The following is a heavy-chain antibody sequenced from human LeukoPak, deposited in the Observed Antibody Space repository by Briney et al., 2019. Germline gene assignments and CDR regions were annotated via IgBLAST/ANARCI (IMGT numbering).Heavy chain of an antibody. CDR2: ISGTGGST. D-gene: IGHD3-9*01. J-gene: IGHJ4*02. Sequence: GGSLRLSCAASEFTFSNYAINWVRQAPGKGLEWVSAISGTGGSTYYADSVKGRFTISRDNSKNTLYLQMNSLRAEDTAVYYCAKDREMIRYFDWLQPFDYWGQGTLVTVSS. CDR3: AKDREMIRYFDWLQPFDY. V-gene: IGHV3-23*01. CDR1: EFTFSNYA.